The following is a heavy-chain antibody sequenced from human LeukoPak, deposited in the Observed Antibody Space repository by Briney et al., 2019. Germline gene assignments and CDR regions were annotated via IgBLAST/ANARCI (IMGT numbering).Heavy chain of an antibody. CDR1: GFTFNNYG. D-gene: IGHD2-2*01. CDR2: IRYDGSNK. CDR3: ARGESAETYYYYYMDV. J-gene: IGHJ6*03. V-gene: IGHV3-30*02. Sequence: GGSLRLSCAASGFTFNNYGMHWVRQAPGKGLEWVAFIRYDGSNKYYADSVKGRFTISRDNSKNTLYLQMHSLRAEDTAVYYCARGESAETYYYYYMDVWGKGTTVTVSS.